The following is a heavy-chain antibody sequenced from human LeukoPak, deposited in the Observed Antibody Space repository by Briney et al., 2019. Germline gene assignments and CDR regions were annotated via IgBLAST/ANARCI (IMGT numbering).Heavy chain of an antibody. D-gene: IGHD3-10*01. CDR1: GFSFSNYE. V-gene: IGHV3-48*03. CDR3: ARDFNYGSGSSVYYFDY. CDR2: TSSGGSTI. J-gene: IGHJ4*02. Sequence: GGSLRLSCAASGFSFSNYEMNWVRQAPGKGLEWVSYTSSGGSTICYADSVKGRFTISRDNAKNSLYLQMNSLRAEDTAVYYCARDFNYGSGSSVYYFDYWGQGTLVTVSS.